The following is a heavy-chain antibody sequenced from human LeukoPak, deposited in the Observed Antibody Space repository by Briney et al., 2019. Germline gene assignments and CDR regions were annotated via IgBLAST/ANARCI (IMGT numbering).Heavy chain of an antibody. Sequence: SETLSLTCTVFGGSISSYYWSWLRQPAGKGLEWIGRIYTSGSTNYNPSLKSRVTMSVDTSKNQFSLKLSSVTAADTAVYYCARDSRSHSISDYWGQGTLVTVSS. CDR2: IYTSGST. D-gene: IGHD6-13*01. CDR1: GGSISSYY. CDR3: ARDSRSHSISDY. V-gene: IGHV4-4*07. J-gene: IGHJ4*02.